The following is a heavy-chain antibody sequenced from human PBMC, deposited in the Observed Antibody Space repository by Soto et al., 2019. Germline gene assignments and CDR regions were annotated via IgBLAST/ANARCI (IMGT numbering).Heavy chain of an antibody. CDR2: ISSAGDSS. V-gene: IGHV3-48*03. CDR3: ARVHCSTTTCHVQAFDS. Sequence: VGSLRLSCAASGFTFSSYEMNWVRQAPGKTLEWVSYISSAGDSSYYADSVKGRFTISRDNAKSSLYLQMNSLRVEDTAVYYCARVHCSTTTCHVQAFDSWGQGTLVTVSS. J-gene: IGHJ4*02. CDR1: GFTFSSYE. D-gene: IGHD2-2*01.